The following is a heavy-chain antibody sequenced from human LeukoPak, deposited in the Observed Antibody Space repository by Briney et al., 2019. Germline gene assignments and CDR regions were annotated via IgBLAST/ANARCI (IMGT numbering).Heavy chain of an antibody. CDR2: ISYDGSNK. J-gene: IGHJ3*02. CDR1: GFTFSSYA. D-gene: IGHD6-13*01. V-gene: IGHV3-30*04. CDR3: ARDILGYSSRWLMAFDI. Sequence: GGSLRLSCAASGFTFSSYAMHWVRQAPGKGLEWVAVISYDGSNKYYADSVKGRFTISRDNSKNTLYVQMNSLRAEDTAVYYCARDILGYSSRWLMAFDIWGQGTMVTVSS.